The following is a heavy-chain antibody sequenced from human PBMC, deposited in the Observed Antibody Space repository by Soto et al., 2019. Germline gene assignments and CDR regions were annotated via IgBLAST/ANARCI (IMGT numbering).Heavy chain of an antibody. J-gene: IGHJ4*02. CDR1: GFTFSKYA. Sequence: EVQLLESGGGLVQPGGSLRLSCAASGFTFSKYAMNWVRQAPGKGLEWVSTISSSGGSTSYADSVKGRFTISGDNSENTLYLQMNSLRAEDTAVYYCAKLTYGDPVDYWGQGTLVTVSS. D-gene: IGHD4-17*01. V-gene: IGHV3-23*01. CDR3: AKLTYGDPVDY. CDR2: ISSSGGST.